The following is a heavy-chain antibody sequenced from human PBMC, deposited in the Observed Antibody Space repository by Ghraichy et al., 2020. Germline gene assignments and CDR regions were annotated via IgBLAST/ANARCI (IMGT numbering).Heavy chain of an antibody. CDR1: GGSFSGYY. CDR2: INHRGST. CDR3: ARGVVPQWLVRYYYYGMDV. J-gene: IGHJ6*02. D-gene: IGHD6-19*01. Sequence: SETLSLTCAVYGGSFSGYYWSWIRQPPGKGLEWIGEINHRGSTNYNPSLKSRVTISVDTSKNQFYLKLSPVTAADTAVYYCARGVVPQWLVRYYYYGMDVWGQGTTVTVSS. V-gene: IGHV4-34*01.